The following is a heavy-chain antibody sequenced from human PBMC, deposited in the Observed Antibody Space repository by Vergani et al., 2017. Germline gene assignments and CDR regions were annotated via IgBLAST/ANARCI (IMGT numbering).Heavy chain of an antibody. CDR1: GFIFSSNW. CDR2: IKQDGSEK. CDR3: ARVVVVPAAIYYFDY. J-gene: IGHJ4*02. V-gene: IGHV3-7*01. D-gene: IGHD2-2*02. Sequence: EVQLVESGGGLVQPGGSLRLSCEASGFIFSSNWMSWVRQAPGKGLEWVGNIKQDGSEKYYVDSVKGRFTISRDNAKNSLYLQMNSLRAEDTAVYYCARVVVVPAAIYYFDYWGQGTLVTVSS.